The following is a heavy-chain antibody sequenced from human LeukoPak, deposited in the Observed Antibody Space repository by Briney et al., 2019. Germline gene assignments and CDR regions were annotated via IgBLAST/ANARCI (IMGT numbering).Heavy chain of an antibody. Sequence: ASVKVSCKASGYTFTSYAMHWVRQAPGQRLEWMGWINADNGNTKYSQKFRGRVTITRDTSASTAYMELSSLRSEDTAVYYCARGTTGATSLDIWGQGTMVTVSS. D-gene: IGHD1-7*01. V-gene: IGHV1-3*01. CDR1: GYTFTSYA. CDR2: INADNGNT. CDR3: ARGTTGATSLDI. J-gene: IGHJ3*02.